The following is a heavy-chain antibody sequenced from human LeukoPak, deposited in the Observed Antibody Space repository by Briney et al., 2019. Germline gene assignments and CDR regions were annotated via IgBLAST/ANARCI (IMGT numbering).Heavy chain of an antibody. V-gene: IGHV3-9*01. CDR3: AKSSYNGSGSYRFFDY. J-gene: IGHJ4*02. CDR2: ISWNSGSI. D-gene: IGHD3-10*01. CDR1: GFTFDDYA. Sequence: GGSLRLSCAASGFTFDDYAMHWVRQAPGKGLEWVSGISWNSGSIGYADSVKGRFTISRDNAKNSLYLQMNSLRAEDTALYYCAKSSYNGSGSYRFFDYWGQGTLVTVFS.